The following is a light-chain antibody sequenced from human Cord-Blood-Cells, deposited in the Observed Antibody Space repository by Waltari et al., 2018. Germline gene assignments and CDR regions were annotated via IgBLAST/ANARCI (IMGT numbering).Light chain of an antibody. V-gene: IGKV3-11*01. CDR2: DAS. CDR3: QQRSNWPPWT. Sequence: EIVLTQSPDTLSLSPGERATLSCRASQSVSSYLAWYQQKPGQAPRLLIYDASNRATGIPSRFSGSGSGTDFTLTISSLEPEDCAVYYCQQRSNWPPWTFGQGTKVEIK. J-gene: IGKJ1*01. CDR1: QSVSSY.